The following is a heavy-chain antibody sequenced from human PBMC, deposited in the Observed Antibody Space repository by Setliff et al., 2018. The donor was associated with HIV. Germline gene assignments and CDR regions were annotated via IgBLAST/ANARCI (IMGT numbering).Heavy chain of an antibody. CDR3: AREGIAVAGTEGHNWFDP. Sequence: ASVKVSCKASGYTFTSYYMHWVRQAPGQGLEWMGIINPSGGSTSYAQKSQGRVTMTRDTSTSTVHMELSSLRSEDTAVYYCAREGIAVAGTEGHNWFDPWGQGTLVTVSS. J-gene: IGHJ5*02. D-gene: IGHD6-19*01. CDR1: GYTFTSYY. CDR2: INPSGGST. V-gene: IGHV1-46*01.